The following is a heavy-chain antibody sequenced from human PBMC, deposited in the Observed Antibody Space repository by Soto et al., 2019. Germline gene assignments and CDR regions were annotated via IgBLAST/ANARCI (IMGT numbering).Heavy chain of an antibody. D-gene: IGHD2-21*02. J-gene: IGHJ4*02. CDR2: IVASGGRT. CDR3: VKDLVVLSAIFDS. V-gene: IGHV3-23*01. Sequence: GGSLRLSCAASGFTFGNYTMGWVRQAPGKGLEWVSGIVASGGRTFYADSAKGRFTISRDNSRSTLYLQMNSLRADDTAVYYCVKDLVVLSAIFDSWGRGTLVTVSS. CDR1: GFTFGNYT.